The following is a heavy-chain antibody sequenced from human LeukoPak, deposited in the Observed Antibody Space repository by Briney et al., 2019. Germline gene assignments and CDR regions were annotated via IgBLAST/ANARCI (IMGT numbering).Heavy chain of an antibody. D-gene: IGHD1-26*01. CDR2: IYSGGST. J-gene: IGHJ4*02. CDR3: ARDGASLGAQFDY. CDR1: GFTVSSNY. Sequence: GGSLRLSCAASGFTVSSNYMSWVRQAPGKGLEWVSVIYSGGSTYYADSVKGRFTISRDNSKSTLYIQMNSLRAEDTAVYYCARDGASLGAQFDYWGQGTLVTVSS. V-gene: IGHV3-53*01.